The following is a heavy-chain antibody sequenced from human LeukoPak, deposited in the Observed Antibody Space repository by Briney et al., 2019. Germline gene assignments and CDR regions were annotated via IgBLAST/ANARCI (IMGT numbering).Heavy chain of an antibody. CDR3: ARVSRWQLPYFDF. J-gene: IGHJ4*02. CDR1: GGSMSSSY. V-gene: IGHV4-59*01. CDR2: INYSGST. Sequence: PSETLSLTCTVSGGSMSSSYWSWIRQPPGKGLEWIGYINYSGSTKYNPYLKSRVTISEDTSKNQFSLNMTSVTDAETAVYYCARVSRWQLPYFDFWGQGALVTVSS. D-gene: IGHD4-23*01.